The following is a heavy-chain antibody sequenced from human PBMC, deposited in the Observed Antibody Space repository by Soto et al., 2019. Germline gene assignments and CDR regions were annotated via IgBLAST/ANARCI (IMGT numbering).Heavy chain of an antibody. CDR3: ARARHPDGIWPFDF. J-gene: IGHJ4*02. V-gene: IGHV3-23*01. D-gene: IGHD2-15*01. CDR1: GFTFSSYT. Sequence: GGSLRLSCTASGFTFSSYTMAWVRQAPGKGLEWVSSISGSGGSPYYADSVQGRFTISRDNYKNMLFLQMNSLGVEDAAVYYCARARHPDGIWPFDFGGGGAQATVPS. CDR2: ISGSGGSP.